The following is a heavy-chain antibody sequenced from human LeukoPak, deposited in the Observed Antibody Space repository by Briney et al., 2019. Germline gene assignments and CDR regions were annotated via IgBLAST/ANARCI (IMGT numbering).Heavy chain of an antibody. V-gene: IGHV3-9*01. D-gene: IGHD2/OR15-2a*01. Sequence: GRSLRLSCAASGFTFDDYAMHWVRQAPGKGLEWVSGISWNSDKIGYADSAKGRFTISRDNAKNSLYLQMNSLRPEDTALYYCAKGGIHRGYYFYYMDVWGKGTTVTISS. J-gene: IGHJ6*03. CDR2: ISWNSDKI. CDR1: GFTFDDYA. CDR3: AKGGIHRGYYFYYMDV.